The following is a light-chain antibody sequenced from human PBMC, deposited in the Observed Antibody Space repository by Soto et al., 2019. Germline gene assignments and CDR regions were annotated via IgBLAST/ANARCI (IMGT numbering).Light chain of an antibody. V-gene: IGLV1-44*01. Sequence: QSVLTQPPSASGTPGQRVIISCSGSSSNIGTNTVNWYHHLPGAAPKLLIYGDDQRPAGVPDRISASKSGTSASLAITGLQPEDEADFYCAVWDNSLKGCVFGGGTKLTVL. J-gene: IGLJ3*02. CDR2: GDD. CDR3: AVWDNSLKGCV. CDR1: SSNIGTNT.